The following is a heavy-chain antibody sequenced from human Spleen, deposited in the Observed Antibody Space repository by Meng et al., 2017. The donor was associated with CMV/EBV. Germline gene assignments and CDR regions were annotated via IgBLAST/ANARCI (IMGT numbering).Heavy chain of an antibody. CDR3: ARGRVVVPAAMGSLYYYGMDV. V-gene: IGHV1-69*10. CDR2: IIPILGIA. CDR1: GGTFSSYA. D-gene: IGHD2-2*01. Sequence: SVKVSCKASGGTFSSYAISWVRQAPGQGLEWMGGIIPILGIANYAQKFQGRVTITADKSTSTAYMELSSLRSEDTAVYYCARGRVVVPAAMGSLYYYGMDVWGQGTTVTVSS. J-gene: IGHJ6*02.